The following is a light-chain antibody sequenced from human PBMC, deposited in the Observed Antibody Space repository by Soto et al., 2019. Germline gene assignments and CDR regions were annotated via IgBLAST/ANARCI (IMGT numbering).Light chain of an antibody. Sequence: DIQLTQSPSFLSASVGDRVTITCRASQGISSYLAWYQQITGKAPKLLIYSASTLQSGVPSRFSGSGSGTEFTLTISSLQTEDFATYYCQQLNSYPWTFGQGTKLDIK. CDR3: QQLNSYPWT. J-gene: IGKJ1*01. CDR1: QGISSY. CDR2: SAS. V-gene: IGKV1-9*01.